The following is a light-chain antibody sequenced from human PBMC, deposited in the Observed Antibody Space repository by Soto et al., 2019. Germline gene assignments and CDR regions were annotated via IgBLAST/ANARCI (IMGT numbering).Light chain of an antibody. V-gene: IGKV1-39*01. CDR3: QQSYSTPIT. Sequence: DIQMTQSPTSLSASVGDRVTITCRASQSISSYLNWYQQKLGKAHKLLIYATSSLQSGVPSRFSGSGSGTDFTLTISSLQPEDFATYYCQQSYSTPITFGQGTRLEIK. J-gene: IGKJ5*01. CDR2: ATS. CDR1: QSISSY.